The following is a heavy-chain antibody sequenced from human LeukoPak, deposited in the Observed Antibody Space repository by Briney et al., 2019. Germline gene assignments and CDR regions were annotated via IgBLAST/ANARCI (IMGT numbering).Heavy chain of an antibody. CDR3: ARAGGYDPYYFDY. CDR1: GDTFSSYA. V-gene: IGHV1-69*04. D-gene: IGHD5-12*01. J-gene: IGHJ4*02. Sequence: SVKVSCKASGDTFSSYAISWVRQAPGQGLEWMGRIIPILGITNYAQKFQGRVTITADKSTSTAYMELSSLRSEDTAVYYCARAGGYDPYYFDYWGQGTLVTVSS. CDR2: IIPILGIT.